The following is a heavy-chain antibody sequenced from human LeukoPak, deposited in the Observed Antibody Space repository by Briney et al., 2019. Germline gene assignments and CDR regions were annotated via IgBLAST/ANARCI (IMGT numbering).Heavy chain of an antibody. V-gene: IGHV3-33*01. Sequence: GGSLRLSCAASGFTFSSYGMHWVRQAPGKGLEWVAVIWYDGSNKYYADSVKGRLTISRDNSKNTLYLQMNSLRAEDTAVYYCARDHGGSYSTPHGMDVWGQGTTVTVSS. CDR1: GFTFSSYG. CDR3: ARDHGGSYSTPHGMDV. D-gene: IGHD1-26*01. CDR2: IWYDGSNK. J-gene: IGHJ6*02.